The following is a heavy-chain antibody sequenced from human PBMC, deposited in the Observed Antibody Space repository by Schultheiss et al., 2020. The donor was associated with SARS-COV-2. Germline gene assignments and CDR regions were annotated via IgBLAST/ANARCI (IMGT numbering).Heavy chain of an antibody. V-gene: IGHV1-8*01. D-gene: IGHD4-11*01. J-gene: IGHJ6*02. CDR1: GYTFKRYD. CDR2: MNPDSGNT. Sequence: ASVKVSCKASGYTFKRYDINWVRQATGQGLEYMGWMNPDSGNTGYAQKFQDRVTMTRDTSTNTAYMQLTSLRSDDTAVYYCARGRATVHETYYAMDVWGQGTTVTVSS. CDR3: ARGRATVHETYYAMDV.